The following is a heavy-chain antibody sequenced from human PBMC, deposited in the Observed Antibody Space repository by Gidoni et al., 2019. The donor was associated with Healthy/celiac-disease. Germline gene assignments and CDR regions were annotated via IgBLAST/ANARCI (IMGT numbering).Heavy chain of an antibody. J-gene: IGHJ5*02. CDR3: ARDARYYDILTGFRYNWFDP. V-gene: IGHV3-11*01. Sequence: QVQLVESGGGLVKPGGSLRLSCAASGFTFSDYYMSWIRQAPGTGLEWVSYISSSGSTIYYADSVKGRFTISRDNAKNSLYLQMNSLRAEDTAVYYCARDARYYDILTGFRYNWFDPWGQGTLVTVSS. CDR2: ISSSGSTI. CDR1: GFTFSDYY. D-gene: IGHD3-9*01.